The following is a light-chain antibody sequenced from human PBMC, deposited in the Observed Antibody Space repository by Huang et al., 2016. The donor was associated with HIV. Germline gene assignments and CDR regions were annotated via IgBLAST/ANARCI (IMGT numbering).Light chain of an antibody. Sequence: EIVMTRSPATLSVSPGERVTLSCRASQRLSSQLAWYQQKRGQAPRLLNSGVSTRATDIPARFSGSGSGTDFTLTINSLQSEDFATYYCQQYNDWPLTFGQGTEVEIK. CDR3: QQYNDWPLT. CDR2: GVS. CDR1: QRLSSQ. V-gene: IGKV3-15*01. J-gene: IGKJ1*01.